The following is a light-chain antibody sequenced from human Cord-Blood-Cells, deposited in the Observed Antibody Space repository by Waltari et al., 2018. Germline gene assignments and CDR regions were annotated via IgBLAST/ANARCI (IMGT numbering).Light chain of an antibody. J-gene: IGLJ1*01. Sequence: SYVLTQPPSVSVAPGQTATITCGGNNTGSKSVHWYQQKPGQAPVLVIYYDSDRPSGIPERFSVSNSGNTATMTISRVEAGDEADYYCQVWDSSSDRHYVFGTGTKVTVL. V-gene: IGLV3-21*04. CDR2: YDS. CDR1: NTGSKS. CDR3: QVWDSSSDRHYV.